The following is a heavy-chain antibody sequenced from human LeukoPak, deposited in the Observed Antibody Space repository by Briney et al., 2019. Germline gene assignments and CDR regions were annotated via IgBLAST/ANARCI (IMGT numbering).Heavy chain of an antibody. CDR1: GDSISSRSYY. CDR3: ARLRTDYYGSGPFYSYMDV. CDR2: IYYSGST. Sequence: SETLSLTCTVSGDSISSRSYYWGWIRQPPGKGLEWIGSIYYSGSTYYNPSVKSQVAISVDTSKNQFSLKLSSVTAADMAVYYCARLRTDYYGSGPFYSYMDVWGKGTTVTVSS. V-gene: IGHV4-39*01. D-gene: IGHD3-10*01. J-gene: IGHJ6*03.